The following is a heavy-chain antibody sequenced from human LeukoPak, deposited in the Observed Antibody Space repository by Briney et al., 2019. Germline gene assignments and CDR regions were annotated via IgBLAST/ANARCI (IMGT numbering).Heavy chain of an antibody. Sequence: GGTLRLSCAASGFTFTNAWQTWVRQPPGKGLEWVGRIKSNTDGGTTDYVAPVKDRFTISRDDSKNTLNLQLNSLITEDTAVYYCTAFYCYGSGSYLGYWGEGTLVTVSS. J-gene: IGHJ4*02. CDR3: TAFYCYGSGSYLGY. CDR2: IKSNTDGGTT. D-gene: IGHD3-10*01. V-gene: IGHV3-15*01. CDR1: GFTFTNAW.